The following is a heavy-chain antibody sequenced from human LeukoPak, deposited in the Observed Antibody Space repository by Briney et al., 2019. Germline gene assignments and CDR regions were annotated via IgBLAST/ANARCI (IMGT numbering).Heavy chain of an antibody. CDR3: ARRAGAYSHPYDY. V-gene: IGHV3-15*01. D-gene: IGHD4/OR15-4a*01. Sequence: GGSLRLSCAASGFTFSNAWMSWVRQAPGKGLEWVGRIKSKTDGGTTDYAAPVKGRFTISRDDSKNTLYLQMNSLRAEDTAVYYCARRAGAYSHPYDYWGQGTLVTVSS. CDR2: IKSKTDGGTT. CDR1: GFTFSNAW. J-gene: IGHJ4*02.